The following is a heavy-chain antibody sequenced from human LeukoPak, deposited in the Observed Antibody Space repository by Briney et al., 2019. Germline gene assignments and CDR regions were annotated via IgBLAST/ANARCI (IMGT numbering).Heavy chain of an antibody. J-gene: IGHJ4*02. CDR1: GGSFSGYY. CDR3: ARGWELLRPFDY. D-gene: IGHD1-26*01. CDR2: INHSGST. V-gene: IGHV4-34*01. Sequence: SETLSLTCAVYGGSFSGYYWSWIRQPPGKGLEWIGEINHSGSTNYNQSLKSRVTISVDTSKNQFSLKLSSVTAADTAVYYCARGWELLRPFDYWGQGTLVTVSS.